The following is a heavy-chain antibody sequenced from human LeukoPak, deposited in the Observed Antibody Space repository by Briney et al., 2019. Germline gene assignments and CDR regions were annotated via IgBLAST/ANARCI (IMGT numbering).Heavy chain of an antibody. V-gene: IGHV4-31*03. D-gene: IGHD4-17*01. Sequence: PSETLSLTCTVSGGSISSGGYYCSWIRQHPGKGLEWIGYIYYSGSTYYNPSLKSRVTISVDTSKNQFSLKLSSVTAADTAVYYCASRPDYGDDGFDYWGQGTLVTVSS. J-gene: IGHJ4*02. CDR3: ASRPDYGDDGFDY. CDR2: IYYSGST. CDR1: GGSISSGGYY.